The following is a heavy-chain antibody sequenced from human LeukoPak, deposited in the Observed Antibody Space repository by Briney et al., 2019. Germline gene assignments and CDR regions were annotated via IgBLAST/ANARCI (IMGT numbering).Heavy chain of an antibody. CDR3: AKDLGIFSVRSTSCDY. J-gene: IGHJ4*02. CDR2: ISGSGGST. Sequence: GGSLRLSCEASGFTFDDYAMHWVRQVPGKGLEWVSAISGSGGSTYYADSVKGRFTISRDNSKNTLYLQMNSLRAEDTAVYYCAKDLGIFSVRSTSCDYWGQGTLVTVSS. CDR1: GFTFDDYA. D-gene: IGHD2-2*01. V-gene: IGHV3-23*01.